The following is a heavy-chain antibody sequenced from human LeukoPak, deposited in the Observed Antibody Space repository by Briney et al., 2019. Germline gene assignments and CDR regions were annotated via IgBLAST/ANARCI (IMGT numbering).Heavy chain of an antibody. CDR3: ASRLRNYNDSSGYPGIYYGMDV. CDR2: IIPILGIA. CDR1: GGTFSSYA. D-gene: IGHD3-22*01. J-gene: IGHJ6*02. Sequence: SVKVSCKASGGTFSSYAISWVRQAPGQGLEWMGRIIPILGIANYAQKFQGRVTITADKSTSTAYMELSSLRSEDTAVYYCASRLRNYNDSSGYPGIYYGMDVWGQGTTVTVSS. V-gene: IGHV1-69*04.